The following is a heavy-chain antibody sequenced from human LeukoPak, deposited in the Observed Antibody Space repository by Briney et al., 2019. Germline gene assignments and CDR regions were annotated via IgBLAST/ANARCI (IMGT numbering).Heavy chain of an antibody. CDR3: TSTTSGTSGSYSDY. CDR2: IRSKANTYAT. Sequence: AGSLRLSCEASGFSFSGSAMHWVRQASGKGLEWVGRIRSKANTYATAYAASVKGRFTISRDDSKNTAYLQMNSLKTEDTAVYYCTSTTSGTSGSYSDYWGQGTLVTVSS. CDR1: GFSFSGSA. D-gene: IGHD1-26*01. J-gene: IGHJ4*02. V-gene: IGHV3-73*01.